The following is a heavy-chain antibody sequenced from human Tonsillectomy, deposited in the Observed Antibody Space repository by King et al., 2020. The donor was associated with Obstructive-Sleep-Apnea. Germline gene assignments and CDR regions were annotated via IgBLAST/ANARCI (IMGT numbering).Heavy chain of an antibody. V-gene: IGHV3-30*04. J-gene: IGHJ3*02. CDR2: ISYDGSNK. CDR3: ARDSHDSSGYYYGGDAFDI. D-gene: IGHD3-22*01. CDR1: GFTFSSYA. Sequence: QMQLVQSGGGVVQPGRSLRLSCAASGFTFSSYAMHWVRQAPGKGLEWVAVISYDGSNKYYADSVKGRFTISRDNSKNTLYLQMNSLRAEDTAVYYCARDSHDSSGYYYGGDAFDIWGQGTMVTVSS.